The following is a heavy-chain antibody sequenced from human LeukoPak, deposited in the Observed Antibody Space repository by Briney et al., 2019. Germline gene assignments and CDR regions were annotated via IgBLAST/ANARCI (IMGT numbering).Heavy chain of an antibody. Sequence: GGSLRLSCAASGFTFSSYAMHWVRQAPGKGLEWVAVISYDGSNKYYADSVKGRFTISRDNSKNTLYLQMPSLRAEDTAVYYCARGPQVLPYFDWLERGSYSDYWGQGTLVTVSS. CDR2: ISYDGSNK. J-gene: IGHJ4*02. V-gene: IGHV3-30-3*01. CDR1: GFTFSSYA. D-gene: IGHD3-9*01. CDR3: ARGPQVLPYFDWLERGSYSDY.